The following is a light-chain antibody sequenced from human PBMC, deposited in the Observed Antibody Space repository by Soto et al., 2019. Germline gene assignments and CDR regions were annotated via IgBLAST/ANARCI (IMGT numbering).Light chain of an antibody. CDR1: QSVSSN. Sequence: EIVMTQSPATLSVSPGERSTISCRASQSVSSNLAWYQQKPGQAPRLLIYGASTRATGIPARFSGSGSGTEFTLAISSLQSEDFAVYYCQKYNNWPLTFGGGTKVEIK. J-gene: IGKJ4*01. V-gene: IGKV3-15*01. CDR2: GAS. CDR3: QKYNNWPLT.